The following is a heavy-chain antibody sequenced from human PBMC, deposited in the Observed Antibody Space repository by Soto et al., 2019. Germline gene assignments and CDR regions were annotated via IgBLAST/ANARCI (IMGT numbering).Heavy chain of an antibody. V-gene: IGHV3-33*08. J-gene: IGHJ6*02. CDR2: IWYDGSNK. Sequence: QVQLVESGGGVVQPGGSLRLSCTTSGFTFNTYGMHWVRQAPGKGLEWVAIIWYDGSNKYYADSVKGRFTISRDNSKNTLDLQMNSLRAEDSALYYCARAECTGAYCYSWPFNYGVDVWGQGTTVTVSS. CDR1: GFTFNTYG. D-gene: IGHD2-15*01. CDR3: ARAECTGAYCYSWPFNYGVDV.